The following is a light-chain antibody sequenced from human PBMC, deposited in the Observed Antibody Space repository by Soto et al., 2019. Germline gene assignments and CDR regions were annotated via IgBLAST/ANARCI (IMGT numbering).Light chain of an antibody. CDR2: DTS. CDR3: QQYGTSESI. CDR1: QSVGNSF. Sequence: EVVLTQSPGTLSLSPGGRATLSCRASQSVGNSFVAWYQQKPGQPPRLLIYDTSKRATGIPDRFSGSVSGTDFTLSISRVEPEDFAVFYCQQYGTSESIFGQGTRLEIK. V-gene: IGKV3-20*01. J-gene: IGKJ5*01.